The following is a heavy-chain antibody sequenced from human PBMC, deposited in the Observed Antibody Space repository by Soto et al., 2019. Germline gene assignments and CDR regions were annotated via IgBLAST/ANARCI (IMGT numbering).Heavy chain of an antibody. Sequence: QVQLQESGPGLVKPSGTLSLTCAVSGGSISSSNLWSWVRQPPGKRLELIGEIYHSGSTNYNPSLQCRVSKAVATSKNQYSLKLRSVTAADTAVYYCARFWYSTHNDGGSFDYWGQGTLVTVSS. J-gene: IGHJ4*02. CDR3: ARFWYSTHNDGGSFDY. D-gene: IGHD6-13*01. CDR1: GGSISSSNL. CDR2: IYHSGST. V-gene: IGHV4-4*02.